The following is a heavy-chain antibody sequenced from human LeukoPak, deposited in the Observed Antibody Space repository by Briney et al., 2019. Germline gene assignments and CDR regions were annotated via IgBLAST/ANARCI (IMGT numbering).Heavy chain of an antibody. V-gene: IGHV5-51*01. CDR1: GHSFTTYW. CDR2: IYPGDSDT. D-gene: IGHD2-2*01. Sequence: GEPLKISCRGSGHSFTTYWIGWVRQMPGKGLEWMGIIYPGDSDTRYSPSFQGQVTMSADKSINTAYLQWSSLKASDTAMYYCARRQGCSSTSCPPDSWGQGTLVTVSS. J-gene: IGHJ4*02. CDR3: ARRQGCSSTSCPPDS.